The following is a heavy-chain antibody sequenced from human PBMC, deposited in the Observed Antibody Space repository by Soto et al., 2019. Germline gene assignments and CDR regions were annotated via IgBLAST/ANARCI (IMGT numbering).Heavy chain of an antibody. V-gene: IGHV3-48*01. D-gene: IGHD6-13*01. Sequence: VQLVESGGALVQPGGSLRLSCAASGYSFDAYIMNWVRQAPGKGLEWVSSINPRGLTKFYADSVRGRFTISRDDASSSLFLQMNKLRAEDTAVYYCANWYGNHYCGLDVWGQGTTVTVSS. J-gene: IGHJ6*02. CDR3: ANWYGNHYCGLDV. CDR1: GYSFDAYI. CDR2: INPRGLTK.